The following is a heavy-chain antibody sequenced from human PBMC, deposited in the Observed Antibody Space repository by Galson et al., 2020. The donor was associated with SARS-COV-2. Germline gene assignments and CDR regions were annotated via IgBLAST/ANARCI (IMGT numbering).Heavy chain of an antibody. CDR1: GFTFSSYG. J-gene: IGHJ2*01. CDR3: ARDGRGDVYTSMCLVLRYFGF. D-gene: IGHD5-18*01. Sequence: TGGSLRLSCAASGFTFSSYGMHWVRQAPGKGLEWVAVIWHDGSNKYYADSVKGRFTISRDNSKNTLYLQMNSLRAEDTAVYYCARDGRGDVYTSMCLVLRYFGFWGRGSPVTVSS. CDR2: IWHDGSNK. V-gene: IGHV3-33*01.